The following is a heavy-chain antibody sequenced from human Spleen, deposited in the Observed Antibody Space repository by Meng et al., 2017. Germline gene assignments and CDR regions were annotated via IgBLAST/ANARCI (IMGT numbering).Heavy chain of an antibody. D-gene: IGHD2-2*01. J-gene: IGHJ4*02. CDR3: ARGLPYCSSTSCYAVDY. Sequence: GESLKISCAASGFTVSDYYMSWIRQAPGKGLEWVSYISSSGSTIYYADSVKGRFTISRDNAKNSLYLQMNSLRAEDTAVYYCARGLPYCSSTSCYAVDYWGQGTLVTVSS. CDR2: ISSSGSTI. V-gene: IGHV3-11*04. CDR1: GFTVSDYY.